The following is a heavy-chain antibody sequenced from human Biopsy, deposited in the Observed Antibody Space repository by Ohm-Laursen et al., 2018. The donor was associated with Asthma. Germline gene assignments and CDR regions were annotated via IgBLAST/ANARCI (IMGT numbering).Heavy chain of an antibody. Sequence: SSVKVSCKASGDSLGSFINYAISWVRQAPRQGLEWMGGLIPVLGTADYAPMFEGRVTITADESTSTAYLELTSLRFEDTAVYYCARGYSGTDRVVYYYSGMEVWGQGTTVTVSS. CDR3: ARGYSGTDRVVYYYSGMEV. CDR2: LIPVLGTA. CDR1: GDSLGSFINYA. J-gene: IGHJ6*02. D-gene: IGHD5-12*01. V-gene: IGHV1-69*01.